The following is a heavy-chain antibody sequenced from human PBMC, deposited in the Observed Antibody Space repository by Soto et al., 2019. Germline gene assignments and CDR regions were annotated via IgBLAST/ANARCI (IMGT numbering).Heavy chain of an antibody. Sequence: GGSLRLSCAASGFTFSSYCMHWVRQAPGKGLEWVAVIWYDGSNKYYADSVKGRFTISRDNSKNTLYLQMNSLRAEDTAVYYCARDGAYYYDSSDYYPPDGPDYWGQGTLVTVSS. CDR3: ARDGAYYYDSSDYYPPDGPDY. J-gene: IGHJ4*02. V-gene: IGHV3-33*08. D-gene: IGHD3-22*01. CDR1: GFTFSSYC. CDR2: IWYDGSNK.